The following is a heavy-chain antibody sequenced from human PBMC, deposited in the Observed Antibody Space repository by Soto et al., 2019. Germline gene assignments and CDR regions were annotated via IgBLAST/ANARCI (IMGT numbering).Heavy chain of an antibody. CDR2: MNPNTGNS. Sequence: ASVKVSCKASGYTFTSYDIYWVRQATGQGLEWMGWMNPNTGNSGYAQKFQGRVTMTSDTSISTAHMELSSLRSEDTAVYFFARRAETNGWNGFGADKYYFDFWGRGTLVTVSS. D-gene: IGHD1-1*01. CDR1: GYTFTSYD. J-gene: IGHJ4*02. CDR3: ARRAETNGWNGFGADKYYFDF. V-gene: IGHV1-8*01.